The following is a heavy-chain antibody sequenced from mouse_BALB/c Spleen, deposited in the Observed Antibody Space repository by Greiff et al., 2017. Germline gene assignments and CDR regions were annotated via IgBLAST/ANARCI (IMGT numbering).Heavy chain of an antibody. D-gene: IGHD2-10*02. J-gene: IGHJ4*01. CDR1: GYTFTDYA. CDR2: ISTYYGNT. V-gene: IGHV1-67*01. Sequence: QVQLKQSGPELVRPGVSVKISCKGSGYTFTDYAMHWVKQSHAKSLEWIGVISTYYGNTNYNQKFKGKATMTVDKSSSTAYMELARLTSEDSAIYYCARRYGNYGDAMDYWGQGTSVTVSS. CDR3: ARRYGNYGDAMDY.